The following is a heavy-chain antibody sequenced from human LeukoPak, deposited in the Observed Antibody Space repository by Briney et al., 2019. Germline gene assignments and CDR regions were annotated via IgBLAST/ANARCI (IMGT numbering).Heavy chain of an antibody. Sequence: GGSLRLSCAASGFTFSTYSMNWVRQAPGKGLEWVSYISSGSSTISYADSVKGRFTISRDNARNSLYLQMNSLRAEDTAVYYCARWRTYIQGFFDPWGQGTLVTVSS. CDR3: ARWRTYIQGFFDP. CDR1: GFTFSTYS. V-gene: IGHV3-48*01. D-gene: IGHD1/OR15-1a*01. J-gene: IGHJ5*02. CDR2: ISSGSSTI.